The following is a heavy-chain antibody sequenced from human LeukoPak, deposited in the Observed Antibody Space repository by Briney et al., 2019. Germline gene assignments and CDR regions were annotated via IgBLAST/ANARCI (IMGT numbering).Heavy chain of an antibody. D-gene: IGHD5-18*01. CDR1: GFTFSSYW. J-gene: IGHJ5*02. CDR3: ARAVQLWPKFRWFDP. CDR2: IKQDGSEK. Sequence: GGSLRLSCAASGFTFSSYWMSWVRQAPGKGLEWVANIKQDGSEKYYVDSVKGRFTISRDNAKNSLYLQMNSLRAEDTAVYYCARAVQLWPKFRWFDPWGQGTLVTVSS. V-gene: IGHV3-7*01.